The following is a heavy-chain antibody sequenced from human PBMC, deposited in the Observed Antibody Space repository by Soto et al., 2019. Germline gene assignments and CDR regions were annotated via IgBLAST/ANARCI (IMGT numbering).Heavy chain of an antibody. J-gene: IGHJ4*02. CDR2: TNTYNGNT. Sequence: QVQLVQSGPEVKKPGASVKVSCKTSGYTFTNYGISWVRQAPGQGLEWMGWTNTYNGNTKYAKDLQGRVTMTADTSTNTAYLDLRSLRSDDTAVFFCARGMTPDYFDFWGQGTLVTVSS. CDR1: GYTFTNYG. V-gene: IGHV1-18*04. CDR3: ARGMTPDYFDF.